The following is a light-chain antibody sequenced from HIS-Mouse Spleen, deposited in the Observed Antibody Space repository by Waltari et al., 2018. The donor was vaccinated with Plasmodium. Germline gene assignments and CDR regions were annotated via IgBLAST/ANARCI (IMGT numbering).Light chain of an antibody. CDR1: ALPNKY. CDR3: YSTDSSGNHRV. J-gene: IGLJ3*02. Sequence: SYELTQPPPVSVSPGQTARITCSGDALPNKYAYSYQQKPGQAPVLVIYEDSKRPSGIPERFSGSSSGTMATLTISGAQVEDEADYYCYSTDSSGNHRVFGGGTKLTVL. V-gene: IGLV3-10*01. CDR2: EDS.